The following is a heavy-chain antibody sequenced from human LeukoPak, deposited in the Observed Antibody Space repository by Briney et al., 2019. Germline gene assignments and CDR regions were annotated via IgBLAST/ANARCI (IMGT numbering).Heavy chain of an antibody. V-gene: IGHV3-23*01. D-gene: IGHD3-16*01. J-gene: IGHJ4*02. CDR1: GFTFSSYA. CDR3: AKDWGALYHFDY. CDR2: ISGSGGST. Sequence: TGGSLRLSCAASGFTFSSYAMSWVRQAPGKGVERVSAISGSGGSTYYADSVKGRFTISRDNSKNTLYLQMNSLRAEDTAVYYCAKDWGALYHFDYWGQGTLVTVSS.